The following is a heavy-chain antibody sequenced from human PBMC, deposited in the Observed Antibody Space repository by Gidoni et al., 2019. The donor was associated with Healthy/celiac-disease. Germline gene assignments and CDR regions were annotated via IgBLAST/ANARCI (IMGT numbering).Heavy chain of an antibody. CDR1: GFTFSSYS. Sequence: EVQLVESGGGLVKPGGSLRLSCAASGFTFSSYSMNWVRQAPGKGLEWVSSISSSSSYIYYADSVKGRFTISRDNAKNSLYLQMNSLRAEDTAVYYCARETYEGWLRTPQPFDYWGQGTLVTVSS. CDR2: ISSSSSYI. CDR3: ARETYEGWLRTPQPFDY. D-gene: IGHD5-12*01. V-gene: IGHV3-21*01. J-gene: IGHJ4*02.